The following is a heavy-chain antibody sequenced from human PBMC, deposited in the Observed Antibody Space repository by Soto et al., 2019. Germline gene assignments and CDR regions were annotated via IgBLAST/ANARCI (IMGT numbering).Heavy chain of an antibody. Sequence: HPGGSLRLSCAASGFTFSSYAMSWVRQAPGKGLEWVSAISGSGGSTYYADSVKGRFTISRDNSKNTLYLQMNSLRAEDTAVYYCAKSPLYGRVVVITPFDYWGQGTLVTVSS. J-gene: IGHJ4*02. D-gene: IGHD3-22*01. CDR3: AKSPLYGRVVVITPFDY. V-gene: IGHV3-23*01. CDR2: ISGSGGST. CDR1: GFTFSSYA.